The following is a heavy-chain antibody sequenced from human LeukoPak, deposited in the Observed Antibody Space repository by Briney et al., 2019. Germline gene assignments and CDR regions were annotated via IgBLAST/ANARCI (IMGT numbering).Heavy chain of an antibody. CDR3: ARDFAFDI. V-gene: IGHV4-59*01. J-gene: IGHJ3*02. CDR2: IYHTGST. CDR1: AASISGYY. Sequence: SQTLSPTCTVSAASISGYYWSCIRQPPGNPLEWIGHIYHTGSTNHNPSLKTRVTISADTPKNQFSLKLSSVTAADTAVYYCARDFAFDIWGQGTMVTVSS.